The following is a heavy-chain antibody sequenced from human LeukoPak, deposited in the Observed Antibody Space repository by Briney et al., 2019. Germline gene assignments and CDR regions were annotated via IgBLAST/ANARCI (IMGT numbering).Heavy chain of an antibody. CDR1: GFTFSSYA. J-gene: IGHJ4*02. D-gene: IGHD2-21*02. CDR3: ARGFQRGDSPV. Sequence: GGSLRLSCAASGFTFSSYAMSWVRQAPGKGLEWVAKINKDGSEKAYVDSVKGRFTISRDNAKGSLYLQLNSLRAEDTAVYYCARGFQRGDSPVWGQGTLVTVSS. V-gene: IGHV3-7*01. CDR2: INKDGSEK.